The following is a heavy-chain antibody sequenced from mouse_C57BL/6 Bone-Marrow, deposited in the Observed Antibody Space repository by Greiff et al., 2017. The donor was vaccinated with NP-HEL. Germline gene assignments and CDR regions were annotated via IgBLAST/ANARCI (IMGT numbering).Heavy chain of an antibody. CDR2: ISSGGDYI. CDR1: GFTFSSYA. J-gene: IGHJ3*01. V-gene: IGHV5-9-1*02. CDR3: TRGGYYYGSSSLFAY. Sequence: DVQLVESGEGLVKPGGSLKLSCAASGFTFSSYAMSWVRQTPEKRLEWVAYISSGGDYIYYADTVKGRFTISRDNARNTLYLQMSSLKSEDTAMYYCTRGGYYYGSSSLFAYWGQGTLVTVSA. D-gene: IGHD1-1*01.